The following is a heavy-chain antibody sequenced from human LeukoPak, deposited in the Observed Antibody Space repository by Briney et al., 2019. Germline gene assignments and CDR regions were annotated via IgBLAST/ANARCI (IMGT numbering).Heavy chain of an antibody. CDR3: ARESSGYSLDY. Sequence: ASVKVSCKASGYTFTSYAMNWVRQAPGQGLEWMGIINPSGGSTSYAQKFQGRVTMTRDMSTSTVYMDLSSLRSEDTAVYYCARESSGYSLDYWGQGTLVTVSS. J-gene: IGHJ4*02. V-gene: IGHV1-46*01. CDR1: GYTFTSYA. CDR2: INPSGGST. D-gene: IGHD3-22*01.